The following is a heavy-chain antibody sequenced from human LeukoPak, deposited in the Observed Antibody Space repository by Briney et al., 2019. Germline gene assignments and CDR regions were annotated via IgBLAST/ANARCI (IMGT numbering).Heavy chain of an antibody. CDR1: GFTFSSYG. J-gene: IGHJ3*02. CDR2: ISYDGSNK. V-gene: IGHV3-30*18. CDR3: AKVTGPHDAFDI. D-gene: IGHD1-14*01. Sequence: GGSLRLSCAASGFTFSSYGMHWVRQALGKGLEWVAVISYDGSNKYYADSVKGRFTISRDNSKNTLYLQMNSLRAEDTAVYYCAKVTGPHDAFDIWGQGTMVTVSS.